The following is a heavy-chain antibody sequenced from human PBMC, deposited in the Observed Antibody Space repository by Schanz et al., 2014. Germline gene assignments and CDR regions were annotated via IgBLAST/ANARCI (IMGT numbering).Heavy chain of an antibody. J-gene: IGHJ4*02. V-gene: IGHV3-48*01. CDR1: GFTFSPYW. Sequence: EVQLVESGGGLVQPGGSLRLSCGSSGFTFSPYWMHWVRQAPGKGLVWVSYVSRSTPDIYYADSVKGRFTMSRDNAKSSGFLQMNSLRAEDTAVYYCVRDSFFAFDYWGQGTLVTVSS. D-gene: IGHD3-3*01. CDR2: VSRSTPDI. CDR3: VRDSFFAFDY.